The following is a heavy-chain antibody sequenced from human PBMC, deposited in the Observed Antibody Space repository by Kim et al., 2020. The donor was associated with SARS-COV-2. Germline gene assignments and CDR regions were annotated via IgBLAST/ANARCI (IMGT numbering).Heavy chain of an antibody. Sequence: GGSLRLSCAASGFTFSSYAMSWVRQAPGKGLEWVSAISGSGGSTYYADSVKCRFTLSRDNSKNTLYLQMNSLRAEDTAVYYCAKGLFSSGWYVDYYYYMDVWGKGTTVTVSS. V-gene: IGHV3-23*01. CDR1: GFTFSSYA. CDR3: AKGLFSSGWYVDYYYYMDV. D-gene: IGHD6-19*01. J-gene: IGHJ6*03. CDR2: ISGSGGST.